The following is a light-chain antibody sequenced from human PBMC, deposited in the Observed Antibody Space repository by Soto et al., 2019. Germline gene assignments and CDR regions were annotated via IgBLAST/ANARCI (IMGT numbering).Light chain of an antibody. CDR2: GAS. Sequence: EIVMTQSPATLSVSPGERATLSCRASESVGSNVAWYQQKPGQAPRVLIYGASIRATGIPARFSGSGSGTDFTLTINSLEPEDFAVYYCQQRSNWPLTFGGGTKVDIK. J-gene: IGKJ4*01. CDR3: QQRSNWPLT. CDR1: ESVGSN. V-gene: IGKV3-11*01.